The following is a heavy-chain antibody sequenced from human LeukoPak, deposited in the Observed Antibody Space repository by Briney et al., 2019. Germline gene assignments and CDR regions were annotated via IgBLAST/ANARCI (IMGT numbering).Heavy chain of an antibody. CDR2: ISYDGSNK. Sequence: GRSLRLSCEASGFTFSSYGMHWVRQAPGKGLEWVAVISYDGSNKYYADSVKGRFTISRDNSKNTLYLQMNSLRAEDTAVYYCAKDGLYSSGWYAPLRYYYYGMDVWGQGTTVTVSS. J-gene: IGHJ6*02. CDR3: AKDGLYSSGWYAPLRYYYYGMDV. D-gene: IGHD6-19*01. V-gene: IGHV3-30*18. CDR1: GFTFSSYG.